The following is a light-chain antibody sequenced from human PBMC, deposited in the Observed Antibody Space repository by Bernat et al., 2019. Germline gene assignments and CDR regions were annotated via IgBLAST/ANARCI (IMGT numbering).Light chain of an antibody. CDR1: SSDVGSYNL. CDR2: EGS. J-gene: IGLJ1*01. CDR3: CSYASSSTFGYV. Sequence: QSALTQPASVSGSPGQSITTSCTGTSSDVGSYNLVSWYQQHPGKAPKLMIYEGSKRPSGVSNRFSGSKSGNTASLTISGLQAEDEADYYCCSYASSSTFGYVFGTGTKVTVL. V-gene: IGLV2-23*03.